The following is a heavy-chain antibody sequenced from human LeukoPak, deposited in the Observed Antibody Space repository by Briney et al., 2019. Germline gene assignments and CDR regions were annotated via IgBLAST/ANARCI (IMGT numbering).Heavy chain of an antibody. Sequence: ETLSLTCTVSGGSISSYYWSWIRQPPGKGLEWVSSISKRGGSTYYADSVKGRFTISRDSSKNTLHLQMNTLRAEDTAVYYCAKVKGGSGPFDDWGQGTLVTVSS. CDR2: ISKRGGST. CDR3: AKVKGGSGPFDD. D-gene: IGHD6-19*01. J-gene: IGHJ4*02. CDR1: GGSISSYY. V-gene: IGHV3-23*01.